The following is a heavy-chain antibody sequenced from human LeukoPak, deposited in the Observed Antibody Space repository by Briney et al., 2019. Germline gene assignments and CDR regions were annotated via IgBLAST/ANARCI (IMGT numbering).Heavy chain of an antibody. V-gene: IGHV3-23*01. D-gene: IGHD3-16*01. CDR3: AKGVAGWGKNYFDH. CDR1: GFTFRNYA. CDR2: ISDSGGST. J-gene: IGHJ4*02. Sequence: PGGSLRLSCAASGFTFRNYAMSWVRQAPGKGLEWVSGISDSGGSTYYADSVKGMFPISRDNSMNTLYLQMNSLRAEDTAVYYCAKGVAGWGKNYFDHWGQGTLVTVSS.